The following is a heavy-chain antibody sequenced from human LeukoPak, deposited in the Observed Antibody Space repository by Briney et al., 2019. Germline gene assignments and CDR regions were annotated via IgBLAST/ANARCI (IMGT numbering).Heavy chain of an antibody. J-gene: IGHJ4*02. V-gene: IGHV3-33*01. Sequence: PGRSLRLSCAASGFTFSSYGMHWVRQAPGKGLEWVAVIWYDGSNEYYADSVKGRFTISRDNSKNTLYLRMNSLSADDTAVYYCARDRGSSWEFDYWGQGTLVTVSS. CDR1: GFTFSSYG. CDR2: IWYDGSNE. CDR3: ARDRGSSWEFDY. D-gene: IGHD6-13*01.